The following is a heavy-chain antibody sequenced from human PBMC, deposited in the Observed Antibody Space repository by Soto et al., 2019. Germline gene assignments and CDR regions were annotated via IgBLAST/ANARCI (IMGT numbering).Heavy chain of an antibody. CDR2: FDPEDGET. CDR3: ATTYYYDSSGHYYFDY. CDR1: GYTLTELS. D-gene: IGHD3-22*01. J-gene: IGHJ4*02. V-gene: IGHV1-24*01. Sequence: GASVKVSCTVSGYTLTELSMHWVRQAPGKGLEWMGGFDPEDGETIYAQKFQGRVTMTEDTSTDTAYMELSSLRSEDTAVYYCATTYYYDSSGHYYFDYWGQGTLVTVSS.